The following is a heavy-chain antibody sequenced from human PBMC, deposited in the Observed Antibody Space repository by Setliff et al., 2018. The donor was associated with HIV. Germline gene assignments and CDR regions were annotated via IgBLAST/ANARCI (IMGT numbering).Heavy chain of an antibody. D-gene: IGHD5-12*01. V-gene: IGHV4-38-2*01. CDR1: GYSISSGHY. J-gene: IGHJ6*03. CDR3: ARHGAYEAYYDYMDV. Sequence: SETLSLTCAVSGYSISSGHYWGWVRQPPGKGLEWIGSIYHSGTTYDNPSLKSRVTISVDTSKNQFSLKLSSVTAADTAVYYCARHGAYEAYYDYMDVWGKGTTVTVSS. CDR2: IYHSGTT.